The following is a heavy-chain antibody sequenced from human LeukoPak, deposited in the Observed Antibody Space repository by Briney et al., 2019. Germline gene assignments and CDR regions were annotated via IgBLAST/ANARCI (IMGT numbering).Heavy chain of an antibody. CDR2: ISSNGGET. V-gene: IGHV3-64*02. J-gene: IGHJ6*02. CDR1: GFSFGSYV. Sequence: HPGGSLRLSCAASGFSFGSYVMHWVRQAPGKGLEYVSAISSNGGETYYADSVKGRFTISRDNSKNALYLQMGSLRVEDMAVYYCARGRSPRGYYYGMDVWGQGTTVTVS. CDR3: ARGRSPRGYYYGMDV. D-gene: IGHD1-26*01.